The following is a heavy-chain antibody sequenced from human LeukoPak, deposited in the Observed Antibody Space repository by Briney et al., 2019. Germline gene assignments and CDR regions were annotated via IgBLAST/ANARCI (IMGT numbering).Heavy chain of an antibody. CDR3: ASSVVAATGTDY. V-gene: IGHV1-8*01. CDR1: GYTFTSYD. D-gene: IGHD2-15*01. Sequence: ASVKVSCKASGYTFTSYDINWVRQATGQGLEWMGWMNPNSGNTGYAQKFQGRVTMTRNTSISTAYMELSSLRSEDTAVYYCASSVVAATGTDYWGQGTLVTVSS. J-gene: IGHJ4*02. CDR2: MNPNSGNT.